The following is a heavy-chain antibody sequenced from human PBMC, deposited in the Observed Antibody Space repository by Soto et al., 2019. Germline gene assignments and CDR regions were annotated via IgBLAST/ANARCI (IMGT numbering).Heavy chain of an antibody. CDR1: GYSFTSYW. CDR3: ARTPVAYCGGDCSTSGYYYGMDV. Sequence: GESLKISCKGSGYSFTSYWISWVRQMSGKGLEWMGRIDPSDSYTNYSPSFQGHVTISADKSISTAYLQWSSLKASDTAMYYCARTPVAYCGGDCSTSGYYYGMDVWGQGTTVTVSS. J-gene: IGHJ6*02. CDR2: IDPSDSYT. D-gene: IGHD2-21*02. V-gene: IGHV5-10-1*01.